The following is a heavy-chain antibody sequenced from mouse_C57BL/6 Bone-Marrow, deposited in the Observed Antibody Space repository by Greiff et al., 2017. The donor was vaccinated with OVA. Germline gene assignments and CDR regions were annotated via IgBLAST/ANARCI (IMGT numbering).Heavy chain of an antibody. J-gene: IGHJ1*03. D-gene: IGHD1-1*01. CDR2: IYPRSGNT. Sequence: VKLMESGAELARPGASVKLSCKASGYTFTSYGISWVKQRTGQGLEWIGEIYPRSGNTYYNEKFKGKATLTADKSSSTAYMELRSLTSEDSAVYFCARAPPYYGSSHWYFDVWGTGTTVTVSS. V-gene: IGHV1-81*01. CDR3: ARAPPYYGSSHWYFDV. CDR1: GYTFTSYG.